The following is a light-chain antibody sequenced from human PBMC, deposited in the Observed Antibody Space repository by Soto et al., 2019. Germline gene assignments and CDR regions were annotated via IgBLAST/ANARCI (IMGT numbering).Light chain of an antibody. CDR2: LTS. CDR1: QTIISY. V-gene: IGKV1-39*01. Sequence: DIQMTQSPSSLSASVGDRVTITCRASQTIISYLNWYQQKPGKAPKLLIYLTSSLQSGVPSRFRGSGSGTDFTLTISSLQPEDFATYYCQQSYSTPWTFGQGTKVDIK. J-gene: IGKJ1*01. CDR3: QQSYSTPWT.